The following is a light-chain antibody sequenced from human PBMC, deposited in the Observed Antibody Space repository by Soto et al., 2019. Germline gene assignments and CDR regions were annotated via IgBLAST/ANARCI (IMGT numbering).Light chain of an antibody. Sequence: ENVLTQSPGTLSLSPGERATLSCRASESVSSSYLAWYQQKPGQAPRLLIYGASNRATGIPDRFSGSGSGTDFTLTISRLEPEDFVVYYCQQYGNSLWTFGQVTKVEIK. CDR3: QQYGNSLWT. J-gene: IGKJ1*01. CDR1: ESVSSSY. V-gene: IGKV3-20*01. CDR2: GAS.